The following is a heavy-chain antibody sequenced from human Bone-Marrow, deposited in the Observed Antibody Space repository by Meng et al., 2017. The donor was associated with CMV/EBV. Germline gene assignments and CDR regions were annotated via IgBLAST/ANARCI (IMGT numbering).Heavy chain of an antibody. D-gene: IGHD2-2*01. CDR1: GYTFTSYD. J-gene: IGHJ6*02. V-gene: IGHV1-8*01. CDR2: MNPNSGNT. Sequence: ASVKVSCKASGYTFTSYDINWVRQATGQGLEWMGWMNPNSGNTGYAQKFQGRVTMTRNTSISTAYMELSSLRFEDTAVYYCARGYCSSTSCYWGYYYYYGMDVWGQGTTVTVSS. CDR3: ARGYCSSTSCYWGYYYYYGMDV.